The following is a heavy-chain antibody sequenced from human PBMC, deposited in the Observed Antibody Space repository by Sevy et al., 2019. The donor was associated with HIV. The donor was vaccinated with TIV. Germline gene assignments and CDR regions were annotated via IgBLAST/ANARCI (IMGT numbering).Heavy chain of an antibody. CDR1: GFTFITYA. D-gene: IGHD3-22*01. V-gene: IGHV3-23*01. Sequence: GGSLRLSCKPSGFTFITYAMNRVRQAPGKGLEWVSTIYGTSGTTYYAESVRGRFTISRDNSMNTLFLQMNTLRTEDTALYYCAGGRYDSSGSFDAFDIWGQGTMVTVSS. J-gene: IGHJ3*02. CDR3: AGGRYDSSGSFDAFDI. CDR2: IYGTSGTT.